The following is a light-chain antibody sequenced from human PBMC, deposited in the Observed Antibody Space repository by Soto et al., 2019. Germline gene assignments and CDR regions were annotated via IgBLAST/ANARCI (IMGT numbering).Light chain of an antibody. J-gene: IGKJ1*01. Sequence: EIVMSRSPATLSVSPGERATLSCRASQSVSSNLAWYQQKPGQAPRLLIYGASTRATGIPARFSGSGSGTEFTLIISSLQSEDFAAYYCQHYNNWPPWTFGQGTKLEIK. CDR1: QSVSSN. V-gene: IGKV3-15*01. CDR3: QHYNNWPPWT. CDR2: GAS.